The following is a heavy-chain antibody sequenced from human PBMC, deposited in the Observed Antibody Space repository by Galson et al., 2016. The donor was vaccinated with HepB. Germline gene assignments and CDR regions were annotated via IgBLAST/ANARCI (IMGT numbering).Heavy chain of an antibody. J-gene: IGHJ3*01. V-gene: IGHV3-48*02. CDR2: ISTTIRTI. CDR3: ARELVRSAFDL. D-gene: IGHD4/OR15-4a*01. CDR1: GFAFSSSG. Sequence: SLRLSCAASGFAFSSSGINWVRQAPGKGLQWISYISTTIRTIYYADSVKGRFSISRDNAQSSVYLQMNNLRDEDTAVYYCARELVRSAFDLWGQGTMVTVSS.